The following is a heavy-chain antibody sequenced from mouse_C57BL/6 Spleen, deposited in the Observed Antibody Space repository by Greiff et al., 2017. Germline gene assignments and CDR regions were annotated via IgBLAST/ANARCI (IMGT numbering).Heavy chain of an antibody. CDR1: GYTFTTYP. CDR2: FHPYNDDT. V-gene: IGHV1-47*01. CDR3: ARPIYYDYDGFAY. D-gene: IGHD2-4*01. Sequence: QVVESGAELVKPGASVKMSCKASGYTFTTYPIEWMKQNHGKSLEWIGNFHPYNDDTKYNEKFKGKATLTVEKSSSTVYLELSRLTSDDSAVYYCARPIYYDYDGFAYWGQGTLVTVSA. J-gene: IGHJ3*01.